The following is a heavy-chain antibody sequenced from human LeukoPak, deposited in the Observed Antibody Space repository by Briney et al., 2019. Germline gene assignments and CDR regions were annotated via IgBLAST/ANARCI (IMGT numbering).Heavy chain of an antibody. Sequence: GGSLRLSCAASGFTFSTFDMHWVRQRTGKGLEWVSAIGSGGDIYYADSVKGRFTISRENAKNSLYLQMNSLRDGDTAVYYCARDLGGPAATYYFDYWGQGTLVTVSS. CDR3: ARDLGGPAATYYFDY. D-gene: IGHD2-2*01. V-gene: IGHV3-13*01. CDR1: GFTFSTFD. CDR2: IGSGGDI. J-gene: IGHJ4*02.